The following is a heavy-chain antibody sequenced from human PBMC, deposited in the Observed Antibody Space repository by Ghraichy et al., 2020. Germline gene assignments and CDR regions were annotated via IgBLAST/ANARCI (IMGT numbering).Heavy chain of an antibody. V-gene: IGHV1-3*01. D-gene: IGHD1-26*01. Sequence: ASVKVSCKASGYTFTSYAMHWVRQAPGQRLEWMGWINAGNGNTKYSQKFQGRVTITRDTSASTAYMELSSLRSEDTAVYYCARARWAALWYYYMDVWGKGTTVTVSS. CDR1: GYTFTSYA. J-gene: IGHJ6*03. CDR2: INAGNGNT. CDR3: ARARWAALWYYYMDV.